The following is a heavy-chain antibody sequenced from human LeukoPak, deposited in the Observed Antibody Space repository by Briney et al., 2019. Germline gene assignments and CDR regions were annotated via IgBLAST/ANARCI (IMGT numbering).Heavy chain of an antibody. J-gene: IGHJ4*02. CDR2: IYPRDGST. CDR3: AARKVRGVWFYLDY. D-gene: IGHD3-10*01. CDR1: GYTFTSNY. Sequence: ASVKVSCKASGYTFTSNYIHWVRQAPGQGLEWMGMIYPRDGSTSYAQKFQGRVTVTRDTSTSTVHMELSGLRSEDTAVYFCAARKVRGVWFYLDYWGQGTLVTVSS. V-gene: IGHV1-46*01.